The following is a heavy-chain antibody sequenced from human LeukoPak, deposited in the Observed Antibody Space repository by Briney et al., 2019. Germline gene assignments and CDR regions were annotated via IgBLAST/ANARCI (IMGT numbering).Heavy chain of an antibody. CDR2: ISYDGSNT. Sequence: PGGSLRLSCAASGFTFSNYDMHWVRQAPGRGLEWVAVISYDGSNTYYPDSVKGRFTISRDNSKNTLYLQMNSLRAEDTAVYYCAKTTSIAAAGTDYWGQGTLVTVSS. V-gene: IGHV3-30*18. J-gene: IGHJ4*02. CDR3: AKTTSIAAAGTDY. CDR1: GFTFSNYD. D-gene: IGHD6-13*01.